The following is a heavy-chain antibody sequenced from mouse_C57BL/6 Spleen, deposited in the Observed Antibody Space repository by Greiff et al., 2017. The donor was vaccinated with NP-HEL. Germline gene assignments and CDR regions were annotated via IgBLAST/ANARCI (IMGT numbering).Heavy chain of an antibody. CDR2: IYPGSGNT. Sequence: QVQLKESGPELVKPGASVKISCKASGYSFTSYYIHWVKQRPGQGLEWIGWIYPGSGNTKYNEKFKGKATLTADTSSSTAYMQLSSLTSEDSAVYYCARGDYGSIYWYFDVWGTGTTVTVSS. J-gene: IGHJ1*03. V-gene: IGHV1-66*01. D-gene: IGHD1-1*01. CDR3: ARGDYGSIYWYFDV. CDR1: GYSFTSYY.